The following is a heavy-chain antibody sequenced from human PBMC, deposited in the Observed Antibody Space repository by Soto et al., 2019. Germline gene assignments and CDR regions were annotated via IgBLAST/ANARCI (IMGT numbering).Heavy chain of an antibody. Sequence: PGGSLRLSCEASGFTFSSSIMNWVRQAPGKGLEWVSSISSSSSYIYYADSVKGRFTISRDNAKSSLYLQMNSLRAEDTAVYYCARRGDDDLLTEYSPYCFDDWGLGALVTVSS. D-gene: IGHD3-9*01. V-gene: IGHV3-21*01. J-gene: IGHJ4*02. CDR3: ARRGDDDLLTEYSPYCFDD. CDR2: ISSSSSYI. CDR1: GFTFSSSI.